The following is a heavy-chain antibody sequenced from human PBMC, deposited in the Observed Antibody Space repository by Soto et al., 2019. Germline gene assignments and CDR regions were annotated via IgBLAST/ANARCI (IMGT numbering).Heavy chain of an antibody. CDR3: ARYRSTSCYPPYYYGRDV. CDR1: GYTFTSYD. CDR2: MNPNSGNT. Sequence: ASVKVSCKASGYTFTSYDINWVRQATGQGLEWMGWMNPNSGNTGYAQKFQGRVTMTRNTSISTAYMELSSLRSEDTAVYYCARYRSTSCYPPYYYGRDVGGQGTTVTVSS. V-gene: IGHV1-8*01. D-gene: IGHD2-2*01. J-gene: IGHJ6*02.